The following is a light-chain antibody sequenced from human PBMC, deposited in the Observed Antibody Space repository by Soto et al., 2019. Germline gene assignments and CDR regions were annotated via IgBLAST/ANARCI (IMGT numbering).Light chain of an antibody. CDR3: SLYTSENTYV. V-gene: IGLV2-18*01. J-gene: IGLJ1*01. CDR1: RTDFVSYNR. CDR2: EAS. Sequence: ALAQPPSVSGSPGQSVAISCTGTRTDFVSYNRVSWYQQPPGTAPKLIIYEASNRPSGVPDRFSGSKSGNTASLTISGLQAADEADYYCSLYTSENTYVFGTGTKVTVL.